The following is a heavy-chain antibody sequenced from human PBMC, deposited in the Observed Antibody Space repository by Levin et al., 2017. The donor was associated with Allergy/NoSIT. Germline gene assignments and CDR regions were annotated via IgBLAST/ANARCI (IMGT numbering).Heavy chain of an antibody. V-gene: IGHV4-59*01. Sequence: AGGSLRLSCTVSGGSISSYYWSWIRQPPGKGLEWIGNIYYSGSTNYNPSLKSRVTISVDTSKNQFSLKLSSVTAADTAVYYCAREVIFWGSYRRPYYMDVWGKGTTVTVSS. J-gene: IGHJ6*03. D-gene: IGHD3-16*02. CDR3: AREVIFWGSYRRPYYMDV. CDR1: GGSISSYY. CDR2: IYYSGST.